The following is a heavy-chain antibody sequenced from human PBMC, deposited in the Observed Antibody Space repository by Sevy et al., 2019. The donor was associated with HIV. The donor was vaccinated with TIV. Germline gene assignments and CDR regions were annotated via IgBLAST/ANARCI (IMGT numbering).Heavy chain of an antibody. CDR3: AKEAVAVAGSRYYYMDV. J-gene: IGHJ6*03. Sequence: GGSLRLSCAASGFTFSSYAMSWVRQAPGKGLEWVSDSSSAAGGSTYYADSVKGRFTISRDNSKKTLNLQMNSLRVEDTAVYYCAKEAVAVAGSRYYYMDVWGKGTTVTVSS. V-gene: IGHV3-23*01. D-gene: IGHD6-19*01. CDR1: GFTFSSYA. CDR2: SSSAAGGST.